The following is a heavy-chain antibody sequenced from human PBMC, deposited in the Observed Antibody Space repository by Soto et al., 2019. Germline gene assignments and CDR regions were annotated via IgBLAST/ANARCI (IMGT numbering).Heavy chain of an antibody. CDR1: GFTFSSYA. Sequence: GGSLRLSCAASGFTFSSYAMHWVRQAPGKGLEWVALISYDGSNKYFGDSVKGRFTISRDNFKNTLYLQMNSLRAEDTAVYYCARDRASSFIGATATLFDYWGQGTLVTVSS. V-gene: IGHV3-30-3*01. J-gene: IGHJ4*02. CDR3: ARDRASSFIGATATLFDY. CDR2: ISYDGSNK. D-gene: IGHD2-15*01.